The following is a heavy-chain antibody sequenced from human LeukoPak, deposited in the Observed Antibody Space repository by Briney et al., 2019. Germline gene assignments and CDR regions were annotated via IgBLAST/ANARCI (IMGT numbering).Heavy chain of an antibody. CDR2: ISYDGGDK. Sequence: PGRSLTLSCATSGFSLSTYAMHWVRQAPGNGLEWVALISYDGGDKYYADSVKGRVTISRDNSKNTLYLQISSLRPEDTAVYYCARALGYYGSGSYFYGMDVWGQGTTVTVYS. V-gene: IGHV3-30*04. J-gene: IGHJ6*02. CDR1: GFSLSTYA. D-gene: IGHD3-10*01. CDR3: ARALGYYGSGSYFYGMDV.